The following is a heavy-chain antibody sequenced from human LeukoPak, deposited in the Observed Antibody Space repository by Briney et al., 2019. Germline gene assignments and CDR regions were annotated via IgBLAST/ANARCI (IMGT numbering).Heavy chain of an antibody. V-gene: IGHV3-23*01. CDR1: GFTFSSYA. CDR2: ISGSGGST. Sequence: GGSLRLSCAASGFTFSSYAMSWVRQAPRKGLEWVSAISGSGGSTYYADSVKGRFTISRDNSKNTLYLQMNSLRAEDTAVHYCAKDAYSGSYYDYWGQGTLVTVSS. J-gene: IGHJ4*02. D-gene: IGHD1-26*01. CDR3: AKDAYSGSYYDY.